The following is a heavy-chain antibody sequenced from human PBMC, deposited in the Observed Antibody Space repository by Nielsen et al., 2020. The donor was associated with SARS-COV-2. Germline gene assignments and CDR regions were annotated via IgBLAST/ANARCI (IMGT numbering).Heavy chain of an antibody. CDR2: IWYDGSNK. V-gene: IGHV3-33*01. D-gene: IGHD4-23*01. CDR3: AREPYGGTEYYFDY. J-gene: IGHJ4*02. CDR1: GFTFSSYG. Sequence: GESLKISCAASGFTFSSYGMHWVRQAPGKGLEWVAVIWYDGSNKYYADSVKGRFTISRDNSKNTLYLQMNSLRAEDTAVYYCAREPYGGTEYYFDYWGQGTLVTVSS.